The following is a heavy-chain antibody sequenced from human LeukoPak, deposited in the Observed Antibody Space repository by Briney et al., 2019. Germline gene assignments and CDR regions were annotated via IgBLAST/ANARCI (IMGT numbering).Heavy chain of an antibody. J-gene: IGHJ4*02. CDR3: AKDLGSAGFGEYDY. CDR2: ISYDGSNK. V-gene: IGHV3-30*18. CDR1: GFTFSSYG. Sequence: GGSLRLSCAASGFTFSSYGMHWVRQAPGKGLEWVAVISYDGSNKYYADSVKGRFTISRDNSKNTLYLQMNSLRAEDTAVYYCAKDLGSAGFGEYDYWGQGTLVTVSS. D-gene: IGHD3-10*01.